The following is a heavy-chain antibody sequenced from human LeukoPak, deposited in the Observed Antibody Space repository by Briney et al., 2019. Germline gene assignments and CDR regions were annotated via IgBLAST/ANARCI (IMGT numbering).Heavy chain of an antibody. Sequence: NTYYANSVKGRFTISRDNSKNTLYLQMGSLRVEDMAVYYCARVSAGYSYFYSYYYYYIDVWGKGTTVSVSS. CDR2: NT. CDR3: ARVSAGYSYFYSYYYYYIDV. D-gene: IGHD5-18*01. J-gene: IGHJ6*03. V-gene: IGHV3-64*01.